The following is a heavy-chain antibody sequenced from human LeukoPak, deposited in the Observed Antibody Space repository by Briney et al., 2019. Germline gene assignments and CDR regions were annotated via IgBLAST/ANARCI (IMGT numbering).Heavy chain of an antibody. J-gene: IGHJ4*02. D-gene: IGHD3-16*01. Sequence: PSETLLLTCTVSGGSIHNYYWRTVRQPPGAGLEWLAYIYYTGSANYNPSLKTRLTISVDTSKNQFSLRLNSVTAADTAVYYCARFSQYYDSPTHYLDYWGQGILVTVSS. CDR2: IYYTGSA. V-gene: IGHV4-59*08. CDR1: GGSIHNYY. CDR3: ARFSQYYDSPTHYLDY.